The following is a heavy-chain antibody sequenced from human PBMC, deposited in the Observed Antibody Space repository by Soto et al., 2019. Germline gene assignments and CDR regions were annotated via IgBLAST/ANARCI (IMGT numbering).Heavy chain of an antibody. J-gene: IGHJ6*02. D-gene: IGHD6-19*01. CDR2: ISGSGGNI. CDR1: GFTFSSYA. Sequence: DVQLLESGGGLVQPGGSLRLSCVVSGFTFSSYAMSWVRQAPGKGLEWVSSISGSGGNIYYADSVKGRFTISRDNSKNRLHRQMNSLRAEDTAVYYCTKPASGWYPKLMNGMDVWGRGTTVTVSS. CDR3: TKPASGWYPKLMNGMDV. V-gene: IGHV3-23*01.